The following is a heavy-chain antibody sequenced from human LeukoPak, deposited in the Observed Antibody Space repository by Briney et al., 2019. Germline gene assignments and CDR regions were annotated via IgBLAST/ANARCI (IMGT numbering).Heavy chain of an antibody. V-gene: IGHV4-59*01. CDR3: ARNRAIDGSGPLNFDY. D-gene: IGHD3-10*01. CDR2: IYYSGST. CDR1: GGSISSYY. J-gene: IGHJ4*02. Sequence: SETLSLTCTVSGGSISSYYWSWIRQPPGKGLEWIGYIYYSGSTNYNPSLKSRVTISVDTSKNQFSLKLSSVTAADTAVYYCARNRAIDGSGPLNFDYWGQGTLVTVSS.